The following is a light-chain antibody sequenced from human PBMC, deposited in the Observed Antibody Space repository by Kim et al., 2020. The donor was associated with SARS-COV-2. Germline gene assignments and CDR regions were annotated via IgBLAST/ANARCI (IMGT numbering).Light chain of an antibody. CDR3: QKYNTFLT. CDR2: TAS. CDR1: QNIDKS. Sequence: SAGVGHRVPITPRASQNIDKSLAWYQQKPGQAPKVLIYTASTLESGVPSRVGGSGSGTEFTLTISSLQPDDTATYYCQKYNTFLTFGGGTKVDIK. V-gene: IGKV1-5*03. J-gene: IGKJ4*01.